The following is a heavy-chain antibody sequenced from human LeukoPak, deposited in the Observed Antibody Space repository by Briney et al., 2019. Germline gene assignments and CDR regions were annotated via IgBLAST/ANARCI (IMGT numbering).Heavy chain of an antibody. CDR2: ISYDGGNK. V-gene: IGHV3-30-3*01. CDR3: ARVDSSGWLIYGMDV. CDR1: GFTFYSYA. D-gene: IGHD6-19*01. Sequence: PGRSLRPSCAASGFTFYSYAMHWVRQAPAKGLEWVAVISYDGGNKFYADSVRGRFTISRDNSKNTLYLQMNSLRPEDTAVYYCARVDSSGWLIYGMDVWGQGTTVTVSS. J-gene: IGHJ6*02.